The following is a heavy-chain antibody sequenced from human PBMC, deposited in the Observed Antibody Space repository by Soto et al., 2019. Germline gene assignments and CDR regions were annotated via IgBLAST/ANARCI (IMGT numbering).Heavy chain of an antibody. CDR1: GGTFSSYI. D-gene: IGHD1-26*01. CDR2: VIPILGIA. CDR3: ARFPQTAIVGAAYFDY. Sequence: QVQLVQSGAEVKKPGSSVKVSCKASGGTFSSYIISWVRQAPGQGLEWMGRVIPILGIANYAQKFQGRVTITADKPTSTAYMELSSLRSEDTAVYYCARFPQTAIVGAAYFDYWGQGTLVTVSS. V-gene: IGHV1-69*02. J-gene: IGHJ4*02.